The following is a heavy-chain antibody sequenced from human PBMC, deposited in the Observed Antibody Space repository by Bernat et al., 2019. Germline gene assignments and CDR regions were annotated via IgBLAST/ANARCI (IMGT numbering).Heavy chain of an antibody. CDR3: AKIRAYYYGSGSHQPDY. J-gene: IGHJ4*02. D-gene: IGHD3-10*01. CDR2: ISGSGGST. CDR1: GFTFSSYA. Sequence: EVQLLESGGGLVQPGGSLRLSCVASGFTFSSYAMSWVRQAPGKGLEWVSAISGSGGSTYYADSVKGRFTISRDNSKNTLYLQMNSLRAEDTAVYYCAKIRAYYYGSGSHQPDYWGQGTLVTVSS. V-gene: IGHV3-23*01.